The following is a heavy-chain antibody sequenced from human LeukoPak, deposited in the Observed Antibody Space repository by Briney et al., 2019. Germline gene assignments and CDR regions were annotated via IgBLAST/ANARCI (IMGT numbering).Heavy chain of an antibody. V-gene: IGHV3-23*01. J-gene: IGHJ4*02. CDR2: ISVSGNT. CDR1: GFTFSSYA. Sequence: GGTLRLSCAASGFTFSSYAMSWVRQGPGKGLEWVSAISVSGNTYHADSVKGRFTISRDSYKNTLYLQMNSLRAEDAAVYYCAKAPVTTCSGAYCYPFDYWGQGTLVTVSS. CDR3: AKAPVTTCSGAYCYPFDY. D-gene: IGHD2-15*01.